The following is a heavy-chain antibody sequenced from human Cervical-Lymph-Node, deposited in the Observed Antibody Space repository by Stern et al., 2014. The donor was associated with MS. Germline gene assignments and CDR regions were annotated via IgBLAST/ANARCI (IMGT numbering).Heavy chain of an antibody. Sequence: QVQLQESGPGLVKPSQTLSLTCTVSGGSIISGDFYWSWIRQLPGKGLEWIGYIYYSGSTYYNPSLNSRVTISVDTANTQFSLKLSSVTAADTAVYYCARRAGGSDNYFVPWGQGTLITVSS. V-gene: IGHV4-31*03. D-gene: IGHD4/OR15-4a*01. CDR3: ARRAGGSDNYFVP. CDR2: IYYSGST. CDR1: GGSIISGDFY. J-gene: IGHJ5*02.